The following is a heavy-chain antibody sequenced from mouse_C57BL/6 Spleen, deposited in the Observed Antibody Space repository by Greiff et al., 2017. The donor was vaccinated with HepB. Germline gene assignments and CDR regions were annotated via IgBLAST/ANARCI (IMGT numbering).Heavy chain of an antibody. Sequence: ESGAELVRPGASVKLSCKASGYTFTDYYINWVKQRPGQGLEWIARIYPGSGNTYYNEKFKGKATLTAEKSSSTAYMQLSSMTSEDSAVYFCARGTFYYGSSHWYFDVWGTGTTVTVSS. CDR1: GYTFTDYY. V-gene: IGHV1-76*01. CDR3: ARGTFYYGSSHWYFDV. CDR2: IYPGSGNT. J-gene: IGHJ1*03. D-gene: IGHD1-1*01.